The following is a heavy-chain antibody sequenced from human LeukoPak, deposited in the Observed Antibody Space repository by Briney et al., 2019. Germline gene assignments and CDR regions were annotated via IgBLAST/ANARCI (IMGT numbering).Heavy chain of an antibody. V-gene: IGHV3-11*01. J-gene: IGHJ4*02. CDR1: GFTFSDYY. Sequence: GGSLRLSCAASGFTFSDYYMSWIRQAPGKGLEWVSYISSSGSTIYYADSVKGRFTISRDNAKNSLYLQMNSLRAEDAAVYYCARVQHYYDSSGYRYWGQGTLVTVSS. CDR3: ARVQHYYDSSGYRY. CDR2: ISSSGSTI. D-gene: IGHD3-22*01.